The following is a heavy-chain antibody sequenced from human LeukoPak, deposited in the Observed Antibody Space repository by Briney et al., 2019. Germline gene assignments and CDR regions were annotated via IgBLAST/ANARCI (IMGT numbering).Heavy chain of an antibody. CDR1: GFTFSSYG. J-gene: IGHJ5*02. CDR3: AGGTTLNWFDP. Sequence: GSLRLSCAASGFTFSSYGMSWVRQAPGKGLEWIGSIYYSGSTYYNPSLKSRVTISVDTSKNQFSLKLSSVTAADTAVYYCAGGTTLNWFDPWGQGTLVTVSS. V-gene: IGHV4-59*05. D-gene: IGHD1-1*01. CDR2: IYYSGST.